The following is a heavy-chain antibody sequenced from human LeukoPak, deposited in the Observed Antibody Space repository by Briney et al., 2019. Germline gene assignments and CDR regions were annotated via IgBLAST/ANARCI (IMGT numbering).Heavy chain of an antibody. J-gene: IGHJ3*02. D-gene: IGHD4-17*01. V-gene: IGHV3-23*01. CDR3: AKDQYGEAFDI. CDR2: ISGSGSAT. Sequence: GGSLRLSCSTSGFSFRRNAMSWVRQAPGKGLEWVSAISGSGSATYYADSVKGRFTISRDNSKNTLYLQMNSLRAEDTAVYYCAKDQYGEAFDIWGPGTMVTVSS. CDR1: GFSFRRNA.